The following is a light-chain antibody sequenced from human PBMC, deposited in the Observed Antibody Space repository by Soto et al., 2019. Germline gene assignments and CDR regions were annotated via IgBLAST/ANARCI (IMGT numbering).Light chain of an antibody. CDR1: QSVSSY. CDR2: DAS. J-gene: IGKJ4*01. Sequence: EIVLTQSPATLSLSPGERATLSCRASQSVSSYLVWYQQQPGQAPRLLIYDASKRATGIPHRFSGSGSGTDFTLSIISLEPEDFAVYYCQQRSTWPIAFGGGTKVEIK. V-gene: IGKV3-11*01. CDR3: QQRSTWPIA.